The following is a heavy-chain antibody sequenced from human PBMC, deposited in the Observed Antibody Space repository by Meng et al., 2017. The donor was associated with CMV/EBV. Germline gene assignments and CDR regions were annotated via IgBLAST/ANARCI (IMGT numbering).Heavy chain of an antibody. CDR3: ARDRARGEWFDP. J-gene: IGHJ5*02. CDR2: IRYDGNNK. Sequence: GESLKISCAASGFTFSSYGMHWVRQAPGKGLEWVAFIRYDGNNKYYADSVKGRFTISRDNSKNTLNLQMNSLRAEDTAVYYCARDRARGEWFDPWGQGTLVTVSS. V-gene: IGHV3-30*02. CDR1: GFTFSSYG. D-gene: IGHD6-6*01.